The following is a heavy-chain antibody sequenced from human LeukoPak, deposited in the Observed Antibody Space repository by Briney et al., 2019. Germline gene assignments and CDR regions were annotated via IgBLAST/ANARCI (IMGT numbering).Heavy chain of an antibody. CDR3: ARDRGEGIVGTFDY. CDR1: GDSISNHY. V-gene: IGHV4-59*11. Sequence: SEPLSLTCTVSGDSISNHYWSWIRQPPGKALVWIGYIFYSGNTHYNPSLKSRVTVSIDTSKNQFSLRLSSATAADTAVYYCARDRGEGIVGTFDYWGQGTLVTVSS. CDR2: IFYSGNT. J-gene: IGHJ4*02. D-gene: IGHD1-26*01.